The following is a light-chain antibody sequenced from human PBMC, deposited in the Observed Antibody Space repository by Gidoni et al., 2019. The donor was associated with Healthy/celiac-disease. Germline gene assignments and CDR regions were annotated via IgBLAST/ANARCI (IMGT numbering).Light chain of an antibody. V-gene: IGLV2-8*01. CDR2: EVS. Sequence: QSALTQPPSASGSPGQSVTISCTGTSSDVGGYNYFSWYQQHPDKAPQLMIYEVSKRPSGVPDRFSGSKSGNTASLTVSGLQAEDEADYYCSSYAGSNNYVVFGGGTKLTVL. CDR1: SSDVGGYNY. CDR3: SSYAGSNNYVV. J-gene: IGLJ2*01.